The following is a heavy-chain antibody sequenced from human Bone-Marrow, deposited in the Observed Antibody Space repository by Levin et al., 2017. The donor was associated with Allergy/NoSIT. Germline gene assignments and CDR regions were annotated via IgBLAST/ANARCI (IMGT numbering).Heavy chain of an antibody. V-gene: IGHV3-66*01. CDR1: GFTVRSNY. CDR2: FYSGVST. Sequence: PGGSLRLTCAASGFTVRSNYMTWVRQAPGKGLEWVSTFYSGVSTYYADPVKGRFTISRDSSKNTLYLQMNSPRAEDTAVYYCARDRVAGTLYIQHWGQGTLVTVSS. J-gene: IGHJ1*01. CDR3: ARDRVAGTLYIQH. D-gene: IGHD6-19*01.